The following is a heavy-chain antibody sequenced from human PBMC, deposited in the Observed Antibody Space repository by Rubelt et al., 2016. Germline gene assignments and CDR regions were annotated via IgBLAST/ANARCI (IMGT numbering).Heavy chain of an antibody. D-gene: IGHD5-24*01. CDR1: GGSFSGYY. CDR2: INHSGST. CDR3: RRDGYHNGGYYFDY. V-gene: IGHV4-34*01. J-gene: IGHJ4*02. Sequence: QVQLQQWGAGLLKPSETLSLTCAVYGGSFSGYYWSWIRQPPGKGLEWIGEINHSGSTNYNPSLKSRVTISVDTSKNQFYRKLRSVTAAETAEYYCRRDGYHNGGYYFDYWGQGTPVTVSS.